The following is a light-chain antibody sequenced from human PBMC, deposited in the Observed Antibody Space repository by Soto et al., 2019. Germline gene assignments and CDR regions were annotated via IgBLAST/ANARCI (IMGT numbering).Light chain of an antibody. Sequence: QSVLTQPASVSGSPGQSVTISCTGTSSDVGAYNYVSWYQQHPGKAPKLMIYDVSNRPSGVSNRFSGSKSGNTASLTISGLEAEDEDDYYCTSYGTSTAHVFGGGTKLTVL. J-gene: IGLJ2*01. CDR2: DVS. CDR1: SSDVGAYNY. CDR3: TSYGTSTAHV. V-gene: IGLV2-14*01.